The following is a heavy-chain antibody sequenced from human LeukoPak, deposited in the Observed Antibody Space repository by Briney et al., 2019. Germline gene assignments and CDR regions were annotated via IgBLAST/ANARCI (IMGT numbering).Heavy chain of an antibody. CDR3: ARSLYYDILTGHDAFDI. D-gene: IGHD3-9*01. V-gene: IGHV3-66*01. J-gene: IGHJ3*02. CDR2: IYSGGST. CDR1: GFTVSSNY. Sequence: GGSLRLSCAASGFTVSSNYMSWVRQAPGKGLEWVSVIYSGGSTYYADSVKGRFTIPRDNSKNTLYLQLNSLRAEDTAVYYCARSLYYDILTGHDAFDIWGQGTMVTVSS.